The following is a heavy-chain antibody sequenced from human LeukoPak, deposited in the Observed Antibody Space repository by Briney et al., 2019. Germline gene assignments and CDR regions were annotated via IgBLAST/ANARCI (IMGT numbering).Heavy chain of an antibody. Sequence: GGSLRLSCAASGFTFSTYWMSWVRQAPGKGLEWVANIKEDGSEKYYGDSVKGRFTISRDNAKNSLYLQMNSLRAEDTAVYFCARAVAGTDEIDSWGQGTLVTVSS. CDR3: ARAVAGTDEIDS. CDR2: IKEDGSEK. CDR1: GFTFSTYW. D-gene: IGHD6-19*01. J-gene: IGHJ4*02. V-gene: IGHV3-7*01.